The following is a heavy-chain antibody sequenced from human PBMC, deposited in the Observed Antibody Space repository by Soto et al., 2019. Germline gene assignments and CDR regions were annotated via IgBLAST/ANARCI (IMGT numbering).Heavy chain of an antibody. V-gene: IGHV3-21*06. CDR3: AREGVHNYNEYYFDY. D-gene: IGHD3-22*01. J-gene: IGHJ4*02. CDR1: GFTFSYYT. CDR2: ISGIRDYI. Sequence: EVQLVESGGGLVNPGGSLRLSCAASGFTFSYYTVHWVRRAPGKGLEWVSSISGIRDYIRYADSVKGRFTISRDNAKTLLYLQMNSLTAEDTAVYYCAREGVHNYNEYYFDYWGQGTLVTVSS.